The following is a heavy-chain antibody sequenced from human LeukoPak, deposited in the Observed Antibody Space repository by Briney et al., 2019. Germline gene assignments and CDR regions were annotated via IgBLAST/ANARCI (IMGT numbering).Heavy chain of an antibody. V-gene: IGHV1-3*01. D-gene: IGHD3-22*01. Sequence: ASVKVSCKASGYTFTNYGVHWVRQAPGQRLEWMGWINVDNGNTKFSQKFQGRVTITRDTSTSTVYMELSSLRSEDTAVYYCARTWYYDSSGYYWNYFDYWGQGTLVTVSS. CDR2: INVDNGNT. CDR3: ARTWYYDSSGYYWNYFDY. J-gene: IGHJ4*02. CDR1: GYTFTNYG.